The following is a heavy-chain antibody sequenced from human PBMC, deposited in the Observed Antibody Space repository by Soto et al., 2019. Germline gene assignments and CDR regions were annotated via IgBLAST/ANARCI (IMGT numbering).Heavy chain of an antibody. CDR3: AHYYYLRGRPSSIFDY. J-gene: IGHJ4*02. V-gene: IGHV2-5*01. D-gene: IGHD3-10*02. Sequence: SGPTLVNPTQTLTLTCTFSGFSLSTSGVGVAWIRQPPGKALEWLTVIYWNDDKRYSPSLKSSVTVTKDTSKNQVVLTMTNVDPVDTGTYYCAHYYYLRGRPSSIFDYWGQGILVTVSS. CDR2: IYWNDDK. CDR1: GFSLSTSGVG.